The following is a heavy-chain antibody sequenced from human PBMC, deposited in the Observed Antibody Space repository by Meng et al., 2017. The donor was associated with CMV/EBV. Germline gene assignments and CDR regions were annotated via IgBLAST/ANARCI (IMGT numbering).Heavy chain of an antibody. Sequence: GGSLRLSCAASGFTFSSYSMNWVRQAPGKGLEWVSSISSSSSYIYYADSVKGRFTISRDNAKNSLYLQMNSLRAEDTAVYYCARDLYYDSSGYGYFDLWGRGTLVTVSS. CDR2: ISSSSSYI. J-gene: IGHJ2*01. V-gene: IGHV3-21*01. CDR1: GFTFSSYS. CDR3: ARDLYYDSSGYGYFDL. D-gene: IGHD3-22*01.